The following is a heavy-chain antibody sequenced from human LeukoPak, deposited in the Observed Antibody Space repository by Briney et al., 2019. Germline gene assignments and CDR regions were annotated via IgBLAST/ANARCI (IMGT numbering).Heavy chain of an antibody. CDR2: IYPGDSDT. D-gene: IGHD1-26*01. CDR3: ARHVVEVVGATTGWFDP. V-gene: IGHV5-51*01. J-gene: IGHJ5*02. Sequence: GESLKISCKGSGYSFTSYWIGWVRQMPGKGLEWMGIIYPGDSDTRYSPSFQGQVTISADKSISTAYLQWSSLEASDTAMYYCARHVVEVVGATTGWFDPWGQGTLVTVSS. CDR1: GYSFTSYW.